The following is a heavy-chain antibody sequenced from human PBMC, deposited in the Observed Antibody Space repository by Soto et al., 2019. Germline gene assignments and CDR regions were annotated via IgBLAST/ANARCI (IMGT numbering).Heavy chain of an antibody. CDR3: ASVGLVDKLIDSFDY. V-gene: IGHV1-69*13. D-gene: IGHD5-12*01. J-gene: IGHJ4*02. CDR2: IIPIFGTA. CDR1: RGSFSIYS. Sequence: ASVNVSFKACRGSFSIYSMILLLQAPLQGLEWMGGIIPIFGTANYAQKFHGRVTITPDESTSTAYMELSSLRSEDTAVYYCASVGLVDKLIDSFDYWGQGTMVTVSS.